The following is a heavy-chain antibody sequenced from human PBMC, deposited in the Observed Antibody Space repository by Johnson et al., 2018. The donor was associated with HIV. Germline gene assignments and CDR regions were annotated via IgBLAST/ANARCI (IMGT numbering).Heavy chain of an antibody. Sequence: VQLVESGGGVVRPGGSLRLSCAASGFIFDDYGMSWVRQAPGKGLEWVSGINWNGGSTGYADSVKGRFTISRDRSKNTVSLQMNSLRVEDTAVYYCARDDRPDGFDIWGQGTMVTVSS. CDR2: INWNGGST. D-gene: IGHD1-14*01. J-gene: IGHJ3*02. CDR1: GFIFDDYG. CDR3: ARDDRPDGFDI. V-gene: IGHV3-20*04.